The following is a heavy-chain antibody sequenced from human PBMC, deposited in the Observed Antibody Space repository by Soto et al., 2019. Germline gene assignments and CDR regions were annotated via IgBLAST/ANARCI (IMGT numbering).Heavy chain of an antibody. CDR1: GFTFSSYG. V-gene: IGHV3-30*18. D-gene: IGHD3-10*01. J-gene: IGHJ6*02. CDR2: ISYDGSNK. CDR3: AKQEVLLWFGELLDYYGMDV. Sequence: GGSLRLSCAASGFTFSSYGMHWVRQAPGKGLEWVAVISYDGSNKYYADSVKGRFTIFRDNSKNTLYLQMNSLRAEDTAVYYWAKQEVLLWFGELLDYYGMDVWGQGTTVTVSS.